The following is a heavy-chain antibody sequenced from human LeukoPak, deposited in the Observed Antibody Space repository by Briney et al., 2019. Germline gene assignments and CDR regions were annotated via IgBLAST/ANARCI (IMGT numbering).Heavy chain of an antibody. J-gene: IGHJ4*02. CDR2: FSGSGADT. CDR3: ARDVRKQGLWS. V-gene: IGHV3-23*01. D-gene: IGHD3-10*01. CDR1: GFSFFDYA. Sequence: RGSLRLSCAASGFSFFDYAMSWVRQAPGKGLEWVSTFSGSGADTFYADSVKGRFIISRDAAKNTLYLQMSSLRAEDTAVYYCARDVRKQGLWSWGQGTLVTVSS.